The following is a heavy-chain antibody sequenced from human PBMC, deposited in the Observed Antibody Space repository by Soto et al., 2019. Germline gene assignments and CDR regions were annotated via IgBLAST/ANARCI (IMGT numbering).Heavy chain of an antibody. CDR1: GFTFSSYA. CDR2: ISGSGGST. J-gene: IGHJ3*02. CDR3: AKDLNYDSCGYYYPDDAFDI. V-gene: IGHV3-23*01. Sequence: EVQLLESGGGLVQPGGSLRLSCAASGFTFSSYAMSWVRQAPGKGLEWVSAISGSGGSTYYADSVKGRFTISRDNSKNTLYLQMNSLRAEDTAVYYCAKDLNYDSCGYYYPDDAFDIWGQGTMVTVSS. D-gene: IGHD3-22*01.